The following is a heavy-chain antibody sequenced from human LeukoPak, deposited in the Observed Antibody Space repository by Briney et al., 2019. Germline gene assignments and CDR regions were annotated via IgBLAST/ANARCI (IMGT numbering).Heavy chain of an antibody. CDR3: TRRNMGHCTNGVCRGVYFDY. D-gene: IGHD2-8*01. CDR2: IKSKTDGGTT. J-gene: IGHJ4*02. V-gene: IGHV3-15*01. Sequence: GGSLRLSCAASGFTFSNAWMSWVRQAPGKGLEWVGRIKSKTDGGTTDYAAPVKGRFTISRDDSKNTLYLQKTEDTAVYYCTRRNMGHCTNGVCRGVYFDYWGQGTLVTVSS. CDR1: GFTFSNAW.